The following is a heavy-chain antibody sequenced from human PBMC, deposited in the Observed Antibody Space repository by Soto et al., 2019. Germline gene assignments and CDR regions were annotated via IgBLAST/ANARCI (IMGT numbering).Heavy chain of an antibody. CDR1: GYTFTGYY. CDR2: INPNSGGT. D-gene: IGHD2-15*01. Sequence: QVQLVQSGAEVKKPGASVKVSCKASGYTFTGYYMHWVRQAPGQGLEWMGWINPNSGGTNYAQKFQGWVTMTRDTSISTAYMELSRLRSDDTAVYYCARGGNPDYYYYGMDVWGQGNKVTVSS. CDR3: ARGGNPDYYYYGMDV. J-gene: IGHJ6*02. V-gene: IGHV1-2*04.